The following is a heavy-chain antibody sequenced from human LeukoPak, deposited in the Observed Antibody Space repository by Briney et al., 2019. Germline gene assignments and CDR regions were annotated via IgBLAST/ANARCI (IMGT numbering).Heavy chain of an antibody. J-gene: IGHJ4*02. CDR3: AKDQGEAVAADY. CDR1: GFTLTYYV. D-gene: IGHD6-19*01. Sequence: PGRSLRLSCAASGFTLTYYVMHWVRQAPGKGLEWVAVTSYDGNKKYYADSVRGRFTISRDSSKNTLYLQMNSLRAEDTAVYYCAKDQGEAVAADYWGQGTLVTVSS. CDR2: TSYDGNKK. V-gene: IGHV3-30*01.